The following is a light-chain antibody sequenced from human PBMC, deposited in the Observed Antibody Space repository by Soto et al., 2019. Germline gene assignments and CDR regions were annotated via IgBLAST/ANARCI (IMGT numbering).Light chain of an antibody. CDR1: QSVGTY. CDR3: QRRGT. V-gene: IGKV3-11*01. J-gene: IGKJ2*01. Sequence: EIVLTQSPDTLSLSPGERATLSCRASQSVGTYLAWYQQKPGQAPRLLIYDASNRATGVPARFSGSGSGTDFTLTISSLEPEDLAIYYCQRRGTFGQGTKLEIK. CDR2: DAS.